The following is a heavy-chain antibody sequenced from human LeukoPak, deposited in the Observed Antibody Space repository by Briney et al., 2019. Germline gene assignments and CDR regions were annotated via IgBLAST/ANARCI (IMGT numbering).Heavy chain of an antibody. J-gene: IGHJ5*02. Sequence: PGGSLRLSCAASGFTVSSNYMSWVRQAPGKGLEWVSVIYSGGSTYYADSVKGRFTISRDNSKNTLYLQMNSLRAEDTAVYYCAREVVYCSGGSCYYSWFDPWGQGTLVTVSS. CDR2: IYSGGST. D-gene: IGHD2-15*01. V-gene: IGHV3-53*01. CDR1: GFTVSSNY. CDR3: AREVVYCSGGSCYYSWFDP.